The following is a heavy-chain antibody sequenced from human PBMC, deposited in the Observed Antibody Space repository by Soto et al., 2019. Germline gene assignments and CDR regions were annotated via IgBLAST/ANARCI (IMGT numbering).Heavy chain of an antibody. Sequence: QVQLVQSGAEVKKPGSSVKVSCKASGGTFSSYAISWVRQAPGQGLEWMGGIIPIFGTANYAQKFQGRVTIAADDSTSTAYMELSSLRAEDTAVYYCARDRFGFGAARYWFDPWGQGTLVTVSS. CDR2: IIPIFGTA. J-gene: IGHJ5*02. CDR3: ARDRFGFGAARYWFDP. D-gene: IGHD6-6*01. CDR1: GGTFSSYA. V-gene: IGHV1-69*01.